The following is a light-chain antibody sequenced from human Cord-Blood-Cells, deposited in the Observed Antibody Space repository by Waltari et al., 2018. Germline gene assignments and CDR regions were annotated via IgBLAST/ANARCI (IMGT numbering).Light chain of an antibody. J-gene: IGLJ3*02. CDR3: CSSAGSSTLVV. Sequence: QYALTQPAFVFEPPGQPFSLSCTATCSHLGSYSHISFSQQHQDQAPKHMIYDYQQHPGKAPELMIYEGSKRPSGVSNRFSGSKSGSTASLTISGLQAEDEADYYCCSSAGSSTLVVFGGGTKLTVL. V-gene: IGLV2-23*01. CDR1: CSHLGSYSH. CDR2: EGS.